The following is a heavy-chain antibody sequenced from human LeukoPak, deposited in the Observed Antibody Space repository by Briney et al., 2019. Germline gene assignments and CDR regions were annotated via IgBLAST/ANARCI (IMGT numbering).Heavy chain of an antibody. CDR1: GFTFSSYA. V-gene: IGHV3-23*01. D-gene: IGHD5-12*01. Sequence: GGSLRLSCAASGFTFSSYAMSWVRQAPGKGLEWVSAISGSGGSTYYADSVKGRFTISRDNSKNSLYLQMNSLRAEDTAVYYCAKDISGYSGNRIPHGMDVWGQGTTVTVSS. CDR2: ISGSGGST. CDR3: AKDISGYSGNRIPHGMDV. J-gene: IGHJ6*02.